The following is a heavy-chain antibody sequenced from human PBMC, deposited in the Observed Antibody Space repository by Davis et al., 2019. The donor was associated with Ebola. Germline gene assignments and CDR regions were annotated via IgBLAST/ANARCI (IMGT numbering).Heavy chain of an antibody. CDR1: GYSFTNHG. CDR2: ISAYNGNT. Sequence: ASVKVSCKASGYSFTNHGINWVRRAPGRGLEWLGWISAYNGNTNYAQSFQGRATFTTDTSTSTASMELKFLRSDDTAMYYCARGGLLFWVDFWGQGTLVTVSS. V-gene: IGHV1-18*04. CDR3: ARGGLLFWVDF. D-gene: IGHD2-21*01. J-gene: IGHJ4*02.